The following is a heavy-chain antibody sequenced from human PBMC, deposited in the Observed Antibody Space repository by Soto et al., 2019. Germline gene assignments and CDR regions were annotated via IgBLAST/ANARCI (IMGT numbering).Heavy chain of an antibody. CDR3: ARPTKPDYGIDY. Sequence: QLQLQESGPGLVKPSETLSLTCTVSGGSISSSSYYWGWIRQPPGKGLEWIGRIYYSGSTYYNPSLKSRVTISVDTSKNQFSLKLSSVTAADTAMYYCARPTKPDYGIDYWGQGTLVTVSS. CDR2: IYYSGST. CDR1: GGSISSSSYY. V-gene: IGHV4-39*01. J-gene: IGHJ4*02. D-gene: IGHD4-17*01.